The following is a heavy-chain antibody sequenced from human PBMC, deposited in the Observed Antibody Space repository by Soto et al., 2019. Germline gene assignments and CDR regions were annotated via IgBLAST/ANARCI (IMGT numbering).Heavy chain of an antibody. J-gene: IGHJ3*02. Sequence: QVQLVQSGAEVKKPGSSVKVSCKASGGTFSSYAISWVRQAPGQGLEWMGGIIPIFGTANYAQKFQGRVTITADKSTSTAYMELSSLRSEDTAVYYCARVGGVVVPAVIGPYDAFDIWGQGTMVTVSS. D-gene: IGHD2-2*02. CDR2: IIPIFGTA. V-gene: IGHV1-69*06. CDR1: GGTFSSYA. CDR3: ARVGGVVVPAVIGPYDAFDI.